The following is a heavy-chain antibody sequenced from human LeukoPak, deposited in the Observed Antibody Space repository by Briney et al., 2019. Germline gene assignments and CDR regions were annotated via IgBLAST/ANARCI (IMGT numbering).Heavy chain of an antibody. CDR2: IYTSGST. J-gene: IGHJ3*02. D-gene: IGHD1-14*01. V-gene: IGHV4-61*02. CDR3: ATGMSRDYAFDI. Sequence: PSETLSLTCTVSGGSISSGSYYWSWIRQPAGKGLEWIGRIYTSGSTNYNPSLKSRVTISVDTSKNQFSLKLSSVTAADTAVYYCATGMSRDYAFDIWGQGTMVTVSS. CDR1: GGSISSGSYY.